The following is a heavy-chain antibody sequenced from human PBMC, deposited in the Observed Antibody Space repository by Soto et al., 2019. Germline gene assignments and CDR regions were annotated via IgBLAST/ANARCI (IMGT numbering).Heavy chain of an antibody. D-gene: IGHD6-6*01. CDR1: GYTFTSYG. Sequence: ASVKVSCKASGYTFTSYGISWVRQAPGQGLEWMGWISAYNGNTNYARKLQGRVTMTTDTSTSTAYMELRSLRSDDTAVYYCATAGYSSSDYYYYGMDVWGQGTTVTVSS. V-gene: IGHV1-18*01. CDR2: ISAYNGNT. CDR3: ATAGYSSSDYYYYGMDV. J-gene: IGHJ6*02.